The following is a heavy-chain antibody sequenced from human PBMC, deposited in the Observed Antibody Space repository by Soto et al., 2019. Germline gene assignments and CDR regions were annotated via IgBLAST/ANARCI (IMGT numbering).Heavy chain of an antibody. J-gene: IGHJ3*02. CDR3: AKDLGDYYDSSGYAFDI. CDR1: GFTFSSYG. CDR2: ISYDGSNK. D-gene: IGHD3-22*01. Sequence: QVQLVESGGGVVQPGRSLRLSCAASGFTFSSYGMHWVRQAPGKGLEWEAVISYDGSNKYYADSVKGRFTISRDNSKNTLYLQMSSLRAEETAVYYCAKDLGDYYDSSGYAFDIWGQGTMVTVSS. V-gene: IGHV3-30*18.